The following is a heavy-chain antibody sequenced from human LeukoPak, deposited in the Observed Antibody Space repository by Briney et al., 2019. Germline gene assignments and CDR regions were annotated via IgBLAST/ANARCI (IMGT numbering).Heavy chain of an antibody. CDR3: VKEPRGYSFSFDI. CDR2: ISGSGSKT. V-gene: IGHV3-23*01. Sequence: GGSLRLSCAASGFSFSSYVMNWVRQAPGKGLEWVLAISGSGSKTFYADSVKGRFTISRDNPKNTLYLQMNSLRPEDTAVYYCVKEPRGYSFSFDIWGQGTMVTVSS. CDR1: GFSFSSYV. D-gene: IGHD5-18*01. J-gene: IGHJ3*02.